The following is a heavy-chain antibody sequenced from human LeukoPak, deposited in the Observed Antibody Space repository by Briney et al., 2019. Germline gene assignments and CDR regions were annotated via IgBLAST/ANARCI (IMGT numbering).Heavy chain of an antibody. CDR2: IYYSGST. D-gene: IGHD2/OR15-2a*01. CDR1: GGSISSGDYY. J-gene: IGHJ3*02. V-gene: IGHV4-30-4*08. Sequence: SETLSLTCTVSGGSISSGDYYWSWIRQPPGKGLEWIGYIYYSGSTYYNPSLKSRVTISVDTSKNQFSLKLSSVTAADTAVYDCAREELGDAFDIWGQGTMVTVSS. CDR3: AREELGDAFDI.